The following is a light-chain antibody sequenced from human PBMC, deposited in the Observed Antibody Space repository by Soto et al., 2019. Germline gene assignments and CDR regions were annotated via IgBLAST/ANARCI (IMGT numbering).Light chain of an antibody. CDR3: QQYYSYPRT. J-gene: IGKJ1*01. CDR2: AAS. Sequence: AIRMTQSPSSLSASTGDRVTITCRASQGISSYLAWYQQKPGKAPKLLIYAASTLQSGVPSRFSRSGSGTDLTLTISCLQSEDFATYYCQQYYSYPRTFGQGTKVEIK. V-gene: IGKV1-8*01. CDR1: QGISSY.